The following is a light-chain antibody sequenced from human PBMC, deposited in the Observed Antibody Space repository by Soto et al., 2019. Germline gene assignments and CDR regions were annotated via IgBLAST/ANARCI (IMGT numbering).Light chain of an antibody. CDR3: CSYAGSSTFLV. J-gene: IGLJ2*01. Sequence: QSALTQPASVSGSPGQSITISCTGTSSDVGSYNLVSWYQQHPGKAPKLMIYEGSKRPSGVSNRFSGSKSGNTASLTISGLQPEDEADYYCCSYAGSSTFLVFGGGTKLTVL. CDR1: SSDVGSYNL. V-gene: IGLV2-23*03. CDR2: EGS.